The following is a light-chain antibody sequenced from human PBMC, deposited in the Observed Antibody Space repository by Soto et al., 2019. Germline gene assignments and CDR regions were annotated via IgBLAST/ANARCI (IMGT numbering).Light chain of an antibody. Sequence: QSVLTQPASVSGSPGQSITISCTGTSNDIGGYNYVSWYQQLPGKAPKLMIYEVTNRPTGVSNRFSGSKSGNTASLTISGLQAEDEADYYCSSYTSGSTPVVFGGGTQLTVL. J-gene: IGLJ7*01. V-gene: IGLV2-14*01. CDR3: SSYTSGSTPVV. CDR2: EVT. CDR1: SNDIGGYNY.